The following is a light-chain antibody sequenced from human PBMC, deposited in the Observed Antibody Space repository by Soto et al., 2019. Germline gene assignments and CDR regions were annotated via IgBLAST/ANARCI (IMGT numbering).Light chain of an antibody. CDR3: LSYATGSTWV. Sequence: QSALTQPASVSGSPGQSVTISCTGTSSDVGAYNYVSWYQHHPGKAPKLMIYDLNNRPSGISDRFSGSKSVNTASLTISGLQAEDEAGYYCLSYATGSTWVFGGGTKLTVL. J-gene: IGLJ3*02. CDR1: SSDVGAYNY. V-gene: IGLV2-14*01. CDR2: DLN.